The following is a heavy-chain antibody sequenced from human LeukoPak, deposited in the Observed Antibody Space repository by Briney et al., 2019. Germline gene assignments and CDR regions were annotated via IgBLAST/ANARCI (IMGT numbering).Heavy chain of an antibody. Sequence: GASVKVSCKASGYTFTTYGISWVRQARGQGLEWMAGISSYTDNKNYAQRFQDRVIMTTDTSTSTAYMELRNLRSDDTAVYYSARDNRLLWFGEQPYFDIWGQGTLVTVSS. D-gene: IGHD3-10*01. V-gene: IGHV1-18*01. J-gene: IGHJ4*02. CDR3: ARDNRLLWFGEQPYFDI. CDR1: GYTFTTYG. CDR2: ISSYTDNK.